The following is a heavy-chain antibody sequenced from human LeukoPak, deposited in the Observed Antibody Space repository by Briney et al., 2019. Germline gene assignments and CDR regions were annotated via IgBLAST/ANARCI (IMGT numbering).Heavy chain of an antibody. CDR2: LYGGGIT. Sequence: QPGGSLRLSCAASGFTVSANYMNWVRQAPGKGLEWVSVLYGGGITYYAAAVKGRFTISRDNSKNTLYLQMNSMRAEDTAVYYCAGSKGGSGSFAYWGQGTLVTVSS. V-gene: IGHV3-53*01. CDR3: AGSKGGSGSFAY. D-gene: IGHD3-10*01. CDR1: GFTVSANY. J-gene: IGHJ4*02.